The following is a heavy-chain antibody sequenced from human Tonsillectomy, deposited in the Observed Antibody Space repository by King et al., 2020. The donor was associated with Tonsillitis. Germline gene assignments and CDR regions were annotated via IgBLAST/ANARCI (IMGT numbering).Heavy chain of an antibody. Sequence: VQLVESGGGLVKPGGSLRLSCAASGFTFSNAWMNWVRQAPGKGLEWVGRIKSKTDGGTTDYAAPVKGRFTISRDDSKNTLYLQMNSLKTEDTAVYYCTTDPSTFGGVIVPYFDYWGQGTLVTVSS. CDR3: TTDPSTFGGVIVPYFDY. D-gene: IGHD3-16*02. CDR2: IKSKTDGGTT. CDR1: GFTFSNAW. V-gene: IGHV3-15*07. J-gene: IGHJ4*02.